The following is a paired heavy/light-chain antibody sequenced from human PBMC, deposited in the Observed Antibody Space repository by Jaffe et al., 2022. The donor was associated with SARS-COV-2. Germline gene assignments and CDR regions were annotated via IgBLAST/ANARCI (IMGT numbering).Light chain of an antibody. Sequence: DIQMTQSPSSLSASVGDRVTITCRASQSISSYLNWYQQKPGKAPKLLIYAASSLQSGVPSRFSGSGSGTDFTLTISSLQPEDFATYYCQQSYSTQLTFGGGTKVEIK. CDR1: QSISSY. CDR3: QQSYSTQLT. J-gene: IGKJ4*01. CDR2: AAS. V-gene: IGKV1-39*01.
Heavy chain of an antibody. D-gene: IGHD5-12*01. CDR1: GFTFDDYA. J-gene: IGHJ5*02. CDR3: AKGHSGYDYGQFSWFDP. CDR2: ISWNSGSI. V-gene: IGHV3-9*01. Sequence: EVQLVESGGGLVQPGRSLRLSCAASGFTFDDYAMHWVRQAPGKGLEWVSGISWNSGSIGYADSVKGRFTISRDNAKNSLYLQMNSLRAEDTALYYCAKGHSGYDYGQFSWFDPWGQGTLVTVSS.